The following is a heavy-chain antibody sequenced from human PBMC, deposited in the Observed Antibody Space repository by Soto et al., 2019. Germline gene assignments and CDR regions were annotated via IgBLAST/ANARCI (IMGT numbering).Heavy chain of an antibody. J-gene: IGHJ4*02. CDR1: GDSFSGPNW. Sequence: QVQLQESGPGLVKPSGTLTLTCAVSGDSFSGPNWWTWVRQPPGKGLEWIGDILQTGHTDYSPSLRSRLPISIDTSKRESSLNLTSVTATDTAVYYCARSPRRVGGKWYIDYWGQGALVTVSS. D-gene: IGHD1-20*01. CDR2: ILQTGHT. CDR3: ARSPRRVGGKWYIDY. V-gene: IGHV4-4*02.